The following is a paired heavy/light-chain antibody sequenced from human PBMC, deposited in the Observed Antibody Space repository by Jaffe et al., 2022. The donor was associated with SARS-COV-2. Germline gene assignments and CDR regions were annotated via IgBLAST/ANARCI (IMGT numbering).Heavy chain of an antibody. V-gene: IGHV4-39*02. CDR3: ARDAPIVYVSWFDP. Sequence: QLQLRDSGPGLVKPSETLSLTCSVSGGSISSSSYYWGWIRQPPGKGLEWIGHIYYTGSTYYNPSLKSRVTISVDTSSNQFSLKMSSVTAADTAVYYCARDAPIVYVSWFDPWGQGTLVTVSS. CDR1: GGSISSSSYY. J-gene: IGHJ5*02. D-gene: IGHD3-16*01. CDR2: IYYTGST.
Light chain of an antibody. V-gene: IGKV3-11*01. CDR3: QQRSNWPLT. CDR1: QSVSNY. CDR2: DAS. J-gene: IGKJ4*01. Sequence: EIVLTQSPATLSLSPGERATLSCRASQSVSNYLAWYQQKPGQAPRLLIYDASNRATGIPARFSGSGSGTDFTLTISTLEPEDFAVYYCQQRSNWPLTFGGGTKVEIK.